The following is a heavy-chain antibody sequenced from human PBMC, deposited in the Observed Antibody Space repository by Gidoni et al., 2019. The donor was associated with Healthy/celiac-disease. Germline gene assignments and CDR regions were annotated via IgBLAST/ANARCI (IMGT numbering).Heavy chain of an antibody. CDR1: GGSISSYY. V-gene: IGHV4-4*07. CDR2: IYTSGST. J-gene: IGHJ4*02. D-gene: IGHD5-12*01. CDR3: ARGGDGDSPGVFDY. Sequence: QVQLQESGPGLGKPSETLSLTCTVSGGSISSYYWSWIRQPAGKGLEWIGRIYTSGSTNSNPSLQSRVTMSVDTSKNQFSLKLSSVTAADTAVYYCARGGDGDSPGVFDYWGQGTLVTVSS.